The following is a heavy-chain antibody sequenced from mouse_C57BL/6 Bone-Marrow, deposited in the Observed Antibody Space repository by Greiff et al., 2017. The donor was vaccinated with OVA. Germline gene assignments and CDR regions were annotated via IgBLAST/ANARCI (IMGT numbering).Heavy chain of an antibody. V-gene: IGHV5-16*01. D-gene: IGHD3-1*01. CDR3: ARDRGDLWYFDV. J-gene: IGHJ1*03. CDR2: INYDGSST. CDR1: GFTFSDYY. Sequence: EVKVVESEGGLVQPGSSMKLSCTASGFTFSDYYMAWVRQVPEKGLEWVANINYDGSSTYYLDSLKSRFIISRDNAKNILYLQMSSLKSEDTAAYYCARDRGDLWYFDVWGTGTTLTVSS.